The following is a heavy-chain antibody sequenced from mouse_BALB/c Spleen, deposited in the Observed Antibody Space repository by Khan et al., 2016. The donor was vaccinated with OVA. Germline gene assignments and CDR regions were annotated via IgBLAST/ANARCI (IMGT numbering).Heavy chain of an antibody. CDR3: ARSLYYSYGYALDC. Sequence: QLEESGPGLVKPSQSLSLTCTVTGYSITSDYAWNWIRQFPGNKLEWMGYISSTGGTSYNPSLKSRISITRDTSKNQFFLKLKSVTAEDTATYYCARSLYYSYGYALDCWGRGTLVTVSS. CDR2: ISSTGGT. J-gene: IGHJ4*01. V-gene: IGHV3-2*02. CDR1: GYSITSDYA. D-gene: IGHD2-14*01.